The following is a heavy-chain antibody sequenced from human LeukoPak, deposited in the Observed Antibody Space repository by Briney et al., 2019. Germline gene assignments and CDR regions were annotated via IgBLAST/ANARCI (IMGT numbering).Heavy chain of an antibody. CDR3: ARDRTGYSNGWDTFDY. D-gene: IGHD6-19*01. CDR1: GFIFNSHS. CDR2: ISSTSSYI. Sequence: PGGSLRLSCAASGFIFNSHSMNWVRQAPGKGLEWVSSISSTSSYIYYADSVKGRFTISRDNAKNSLYLQMNSLRAEDTAVYYCARDRTGYSNGWDTFDYWGQGILVTVSS. J-gene: IGHJ4*02. V-gene: IGHV3-21*01.